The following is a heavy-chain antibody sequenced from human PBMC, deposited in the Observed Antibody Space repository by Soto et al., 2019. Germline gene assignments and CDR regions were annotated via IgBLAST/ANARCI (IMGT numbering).Heavy chain of an antibody. D-gene: IGHD6-19*01. CDR3: ARHLSVAGTDYYYYGMDV. CDR2: IYYSGST. V-gene: IGHV4-59*08. J-gene: IGHJ6*02. CDR1: GGSISSYC. Sequence: PSETLSLTCAVAGGSISSYCWSWIRQPPGKGLEWIGYIYYSGSTNYNPSLKSRVTISVDTSKNQFSLKLSSVTAADTAVYYCARHLSVAGTDYYYYGMDVWGQGTTVTVS.